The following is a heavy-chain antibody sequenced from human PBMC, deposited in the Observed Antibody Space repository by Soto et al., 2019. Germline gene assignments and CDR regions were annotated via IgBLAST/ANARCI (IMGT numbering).Heavy chain of an antibody. D-gene: IGHD1-26*01. CDR2: INHSGST. V-gene: IGHV4-34*01. CDR1: GGSISGYY. CDR3: ARVSGSYYYGMDV. Sequence: PSETLSLTCAVYGGSISGYYWSWIRQPPGKGLEWIGEINHSGSTKYNPSLKSRVTISVDKSKNQFSLKLSSVTAADTAVYYCARVSGSYYYGMDVWGQGTTVTVSS. J-gene: IGHJ6*02.